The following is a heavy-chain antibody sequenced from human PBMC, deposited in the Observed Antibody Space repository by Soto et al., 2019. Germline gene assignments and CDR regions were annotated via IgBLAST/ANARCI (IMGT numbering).Heavy chain of an antibody. CDR3: ARHGMDYYDSSGYYYSPYYFDY. D-gene: IGHD3-22*01. V-gene: IGHV4-59*08. CDR2: IYYSGST. Sequence: SLTCTVSGGSISSYYWSWIRQPPGKGLEWIGYIYYSGSTNYNPSLKSRVTISVDTSKNQFSLKLSSVTAADTAVYYCARHGMDYYDSSGYYYSPYYFDYWGPGTLVTVSS. CDR1: GGSISSYY. J-gene: IGHJ4*03.